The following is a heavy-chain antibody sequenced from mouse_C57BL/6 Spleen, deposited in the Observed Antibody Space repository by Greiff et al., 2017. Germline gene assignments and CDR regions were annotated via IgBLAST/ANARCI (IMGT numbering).Heavy chain of an antibody. CDR1: GYAFSSSW. CDR3: ARVPDAYGYYAMDY. V-gene: IGHV1-82*01. CDR2: IYPGDGDT. Sequence: VQLQQSGPELVKPGASVKISCKASGYAFSSSWMNWVKQRPGKGLEWIGRIYPGDGDTNYNGKFKGKATLTADKSSSTAYMPLSSLTSEDSSVYFCARVPDAYGYYAMDYWCQGTSVTVSS. J-gene: IGHJ4*01. D-gene: IGHD6-5*01.